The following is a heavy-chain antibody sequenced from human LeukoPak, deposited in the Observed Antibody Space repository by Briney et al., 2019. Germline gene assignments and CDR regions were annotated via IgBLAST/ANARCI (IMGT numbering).Heavy chain of an antibody. V-gene: IGHV6-1*01. J-gene: IGHJ4*02. CDR1: GDILSSNSAA. D-gene: IGHD3-10*01. Sequence: SQTLSLTCALSGDILSSNSAAWHWVRQSPSRSLEWLVRTYYRSRLYNDYAVTVKSRITINADTSKNQFSLQMNSVTPEDTAVYYCAAGSSGSSNDYFDYWGQGTLVTVSS. CDR2: TYYRSRLYN. CDR3: AAGSSGSSNDYFDY.